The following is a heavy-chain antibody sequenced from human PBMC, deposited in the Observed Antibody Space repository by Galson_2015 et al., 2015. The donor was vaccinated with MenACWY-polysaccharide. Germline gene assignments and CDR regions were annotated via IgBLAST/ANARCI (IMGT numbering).Heavy chain of an antibody. Sequence: TLSLTCNVSGDSTRNGGYYWSWIRQHPGKGLERMGYIHYRGSTSYNPSLKSRLLISGDASNGQFSLKLSSVTAADTAVYYCARYNIAAGDFDYWGQGALVTVSS. V-gene: IGHV4-31*03. D-gene: IGHD6-25*01. J-gene: IGHJ4*02. CDR1: GDSTRNGGYY. CDR3: ARYNIAAGDFDY. CDR2: IHYRGST.